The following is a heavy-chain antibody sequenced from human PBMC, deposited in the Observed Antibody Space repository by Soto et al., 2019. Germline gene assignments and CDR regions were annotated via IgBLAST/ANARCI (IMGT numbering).Heavy chain of an antibody. Sequence: SLRLSCAASGFTFDDYAMHWVRQAPGKGLEWVSGISWNSGSIGYADSVKGRFTISRDNAKNSLYLQMNSLRAEDTALYYCAKSVVPAAILDWFDPWGQGTLVTVS. CDR2: ISWNSGSI. D-gene: IGHD2-2*02. J-gene: IGHJ5*02. V-gene: IGHV3-9*01. CDR1: GFTFDDYA. CDR3: AKSVVPAAILDWFDP.